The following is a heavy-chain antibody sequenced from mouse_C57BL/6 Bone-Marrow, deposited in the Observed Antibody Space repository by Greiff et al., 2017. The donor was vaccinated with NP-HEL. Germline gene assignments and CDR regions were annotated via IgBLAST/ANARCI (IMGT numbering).Heavy chain of an antibody. V-gene: IGHV1-81*01. CDR2: IYPRSGNT. CDR1: GYTFTSYG. J-gene: IGHJ1*03. CDR3: ARGGHYYGSSYDYWYVDV. D-gene: IGHD1-1*01. Sequence: VQLQQSGAELARPGASVKLSCKASGYTFTSYGISWVKQRTGQGLEWIGEIYPRSGNTYYNEKFKGKATLTADKSSSTSYMEVRSLTSEDYAVDFCARGGHYYGSSYDYWYVDVWGTGTTVTVSS.